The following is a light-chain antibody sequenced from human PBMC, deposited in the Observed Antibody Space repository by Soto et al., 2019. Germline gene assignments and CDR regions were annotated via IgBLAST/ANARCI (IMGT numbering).Light chain of an antibody. CDR2: DVS. CDR1: QSLVYSDGNTY. J-gene: IGKJ5*01. V-gene: IGKV2-30*01. CDR3: MQGTHWPPLT. Sequence: DVVLTQSPLSLPVTLGQPASIACRSSQSLVYSDGNTYLNWFQQRPGRSPRRLIYDVSNRDSGVPDRFSGSGSGTDFTLEITRVEAEDVGVYYCMQGTHWPPLTFGQGTRLEIK.